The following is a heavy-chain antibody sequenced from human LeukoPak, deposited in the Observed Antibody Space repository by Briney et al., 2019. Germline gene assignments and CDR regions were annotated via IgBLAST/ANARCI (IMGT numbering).Heavy chain of an antibody. CDR1: GPTFSNFA. CDR3: AKVQFNWGPIDY. Sequence: GGSLRLSCAASGPTFSNFAIRWVRQVPGKGLEWVSSIDGSGDKTHYPDSVRGRFTVSRDNSKNTLYLQMNSLRVEDTATYFCAKVQFNWGPIDYWGQGTPVIVSS. D-gene: IGHD7-27*01. CDR2: IDGSGDKT. J-gene: IGHJ4*02. V-gene: IGHV3-23*01.